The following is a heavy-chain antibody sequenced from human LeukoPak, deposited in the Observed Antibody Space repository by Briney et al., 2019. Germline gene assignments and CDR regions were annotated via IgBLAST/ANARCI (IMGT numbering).Heavy chain of an antibody. V-gene: IGHV3-23*01. CDR3: VKDREYAASAILDS. J-gene: IGHJ4*02. Sequence: PGGSLRLSCDASGFTFSNYALSWVRQAPGKGLEWVSAVSGSGGSSYYAVSVKGRFTISRDNSKNTVYLLMNNLRTEDAAVYYCVKDREYAASAILDSWGQGTQVTVSS. D-gene: IGHD2-21*02. CDR1: GFTFSNYA. CDR2: VSGSGGSS.